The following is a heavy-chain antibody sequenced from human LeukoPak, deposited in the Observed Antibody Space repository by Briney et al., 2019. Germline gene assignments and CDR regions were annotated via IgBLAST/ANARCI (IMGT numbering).Heavy chain of an antibody. Sequence: PGGSLRLSCGAPGFTFRGYAMSWVRQAPGKGLEWVSGISESSRFIHHADSVKGRFTISRDDSTNTPHLQMNSLKAEDTAVYYCAKSAYAGYDWGYMGQSWGQGALVTVSS. CDR1: GFTFRGYA. CDR3: AKSAYAGYDWGYMGQS. CDR2: ISESSRFI. J-gene: IGHJ1*01. D-gene: IGHD5-12*01. V-gene: IGHV3-23*01.